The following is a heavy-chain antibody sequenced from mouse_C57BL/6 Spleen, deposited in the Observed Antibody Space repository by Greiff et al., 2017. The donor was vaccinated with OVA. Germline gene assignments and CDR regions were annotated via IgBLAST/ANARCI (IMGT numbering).Heavy chain of an antibody. V-gene: IGHV1-54*01. CDR1: GYAFTNYL. J-gene: IGHJ4*01. CDR2: LNPGSGGT. CDR3: ARRAFFSVDY. D-gene: IGHD6-2*01. Sequence: VKLQQSGAELVRPGTSVKVSCKASGYAFTNYLIEWVKQRPGQGLEWIGVLNPGSGGTNYNEKFKGKATLTADKSSSTAYMQLSSLTSEDSAVYFCARRAFFSVDYWGQGTSVTVSS.